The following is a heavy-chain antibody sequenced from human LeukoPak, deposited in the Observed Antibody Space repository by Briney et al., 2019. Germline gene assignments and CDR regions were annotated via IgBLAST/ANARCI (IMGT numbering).Heavy chain of an antibody. CDR1: GGSISSGGYY. D-gene: IGHD1-7*01. J-gene: IGHJ4*02. V-gene: IGHV4-31*03. CDR2: IYYSGST. CDR3: ARTDWNYEDY. Sequence: NPSETLSLTCTVSGGSISSGGYYWSWIRQHPGRGREWIGYIYYSGSTYYNPSLKSRVTISVDTSKNQFSLKLSSVTAADTAVYYCARTDWNYEDYWGQGTLVTVSS.